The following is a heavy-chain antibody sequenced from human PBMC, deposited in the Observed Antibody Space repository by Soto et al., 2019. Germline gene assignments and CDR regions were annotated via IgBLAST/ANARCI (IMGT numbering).Heavy chain of an antibody. CDR3: AKDRGYAGNWYTGDS. J-gene: IGHJ4*02. CDR2: ISGSGGTT. Sequence: EVQLLESGGGLAQPGGSLRLSCVASGFTFSGYAMSWVRQAPGKGLEWVSTISGSGGTTYYEDSVKGRFTVSRDNSNDTLYLQMHSLRAEDTALYYCAKDRGYAGNWYTGDSWGQGTLVTVSS. V-gene: IGHV3-23*01. D-gene: IGHD6-13*01. CDR1: GFTFSGYA.